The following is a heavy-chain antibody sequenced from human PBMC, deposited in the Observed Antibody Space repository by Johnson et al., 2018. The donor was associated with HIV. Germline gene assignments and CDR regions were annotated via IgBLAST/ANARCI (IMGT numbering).Heavy chain of an antibody. D-gene: IGHD5-12*01. J-gene: IGHJ3*02. CDR2: ISYDGSNK. Sequence: QAQLVESGGGVVQPGRSLRLSCAASGFTFSSYAMHWVRQAPGKGLEWVAVISYDGSNKYYADSVKGRFTISRDNSKNTLYLQMNSLRAEDTAVYYCARGRARAFDIWGQGTMVTVSS. CDR3: ARGRARAFDI. CDR1: GFTFSSYA. V-gene: IGHV3-30-3*01.